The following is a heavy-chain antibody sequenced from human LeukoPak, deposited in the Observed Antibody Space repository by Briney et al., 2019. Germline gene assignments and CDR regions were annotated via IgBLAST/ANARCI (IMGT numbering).Heavy chain of an antibody. J-gene: IGHJ4*02. CDR2: IYYSGST. V-gene: IGHV4-31*03. CDR3: ASSGYSNQNFDY. Sequence: SETLSLTCTVSGGSISSGGYYWSWIRQHPGKGLEWIGYIYYSGSTYYNPSLKSRVTISVDTSKNQFSLKLSSVTAADTAVYYCASSGYSNQNFDYWGQGTLVTVSS. CDR1: GGSISSGGYY. D-gene: IGHD4-11*01.